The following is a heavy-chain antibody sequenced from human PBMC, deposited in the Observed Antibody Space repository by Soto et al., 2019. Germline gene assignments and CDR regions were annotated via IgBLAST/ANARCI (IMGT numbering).Heavy chain of an antibody. Sequence: QVQLVQSGAEVQKPGASVKVSCKTSGYTFNDFGITWVRQAPGLGLEWLGWIYSKAGTINFAPKFQGRVIMTTDTSTSTAYMDLTSLTFDFSAVYLFARDSGFDIDYWGQGTLVTVS. J-gene: IGHJ4*02. D-gene: IGHD5-12*01. CDR1: GYTFNDFG. CDR3: ARDSGFDIDY. CDR2: IYSKAGTI. V-gene: IGHV1-18*01.